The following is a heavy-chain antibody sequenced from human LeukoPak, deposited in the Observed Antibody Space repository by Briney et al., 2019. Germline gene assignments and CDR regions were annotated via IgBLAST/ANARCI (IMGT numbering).Heavy chain of an antibody. CDR3: ARGAYYYDSSGYYLFDY. J-gene: IGHJ4*02. CDR2: MNPNSGNT. D-gene: IGHD3-22*01. CDR1: GYTFTSYD. V-gene: IGHV1-8*01. Sequence: ASVKVSCKASGYTFTSYDINWVRQATGQGLEWMGWMNPNSGNTGYAQKFQGRVTMTRNTSISTAYMELSSLRSEDTAVYYCARGAYYYDSSGYYLFDYWGQGTLVTVSS.